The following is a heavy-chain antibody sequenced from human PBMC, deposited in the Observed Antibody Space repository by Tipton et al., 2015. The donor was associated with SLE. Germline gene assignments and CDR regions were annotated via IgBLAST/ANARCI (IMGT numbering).Heavy chain of an antibody. CDR1: GGSFSGYY. CDR3: ATGYDFQTGWFQL. V-gene: IGHV4-34*01. D-gene: IGHD5-12*01. J-gene: IGHJ1*01. CDR2: INHSGST. Sequence: LRLSCAVYGGSFSGYYWSWIRQPPGKGLEWIGEINHSGSTIYNPSRKSRVTISVDTSKNQFSLKLSSVTAADTAVYYCATGYDFQTGWFQLWGQGTLVPVSS.